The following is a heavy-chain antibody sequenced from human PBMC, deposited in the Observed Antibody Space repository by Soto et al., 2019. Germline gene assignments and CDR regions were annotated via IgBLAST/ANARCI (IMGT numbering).Heavy chain of an antibody. CDR3: VRQGPGNF. CDR2: IYPADSDT. Sequence: GESLKISCKASGYSFSTYWIAWVRQMPGKGLEWMGIIYPADSDTRYSSSFQGQVTISADRSLSTACLQWNSLKASDTAMYYCVRQGPGNFWGQGTLVTVSS. CDR1: GYSFSTYW. V-gene: IGHV5-51*01. J-gene: IGHJ4*02.